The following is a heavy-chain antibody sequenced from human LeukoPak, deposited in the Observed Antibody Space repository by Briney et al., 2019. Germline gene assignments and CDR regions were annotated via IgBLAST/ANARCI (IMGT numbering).Heavy chain of an antibody. CDR1: GFTVSSNF. J-gene: IGHJ4*02. CDR2: IYSGGST. D-gene: IGHD3-10*01. CDR3: ATDSTYYYASGSSGPHYFDY. V-gene: IGHV3-66*02. Sequence: GGSLRLSCAASGFTVSSNFMSWVRQAPGKGLEWVSVIYSGGSTYYADSVKGRFTISGDNSKNTLSLQLNRLRAEDTALYYCATDSTYYYASGSSGPHYFDYWGQGTLVTVSS.